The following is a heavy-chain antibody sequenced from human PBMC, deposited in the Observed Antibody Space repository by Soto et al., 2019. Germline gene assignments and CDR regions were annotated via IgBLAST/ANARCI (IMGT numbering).Heavy chain of an antibody. CDR1: GYTIPSYY. D-gene: IGHD3-10*01. V-gene: IGHV1-46*01. CDR3: ARGEGYGSGSYYSY. Sequence: ASWKVSCKESGYTIPSYYMHWVQQATGQGLEWMGIINPSGGSTSYAQKFQGRVTWTRDTSTSTVYMELSSLRSEDTAVYYCARGEGYGSGSYYSYWGQGTLVTVS. J-gene: IGHJ4*02. CDR2: INPSGGST.